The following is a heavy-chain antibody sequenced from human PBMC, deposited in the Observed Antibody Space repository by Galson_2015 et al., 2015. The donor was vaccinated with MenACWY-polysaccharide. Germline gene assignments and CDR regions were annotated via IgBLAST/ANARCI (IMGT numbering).Heavy chain of an antibody. J-gene: IGHJ4*02. V-gene: IGHV3-23*01. CDR3: AKLGCYYDTTRYYFTEYYFDY. CDR2: IRDRGGST. CDR1: GVPFSNYA. D-gene: IGHD3-22*01. Sequence: LRLSCAAAGVPFSNYALSWVRQAPGGGLEGGSDIRDRGGSTYYAESVKGRFTISRDNSKNTLYLQMNSMRAEDTAIYYCAKLGCYYDTTRYYFTEYYFDYWGQGTLVTVSS.